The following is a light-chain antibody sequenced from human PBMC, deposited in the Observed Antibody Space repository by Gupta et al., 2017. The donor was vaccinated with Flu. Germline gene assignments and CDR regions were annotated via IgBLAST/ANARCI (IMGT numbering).Light chain of an antibody. Sequence: DVVMTQSPLSLPVAFGPPAYIPCRSSQSLVYSDGNTVLYWFPQRPGQSPRLLIYLVSHRDSGVPDRFSGSGSGTDFTLKISRVEAEDVGIYFCMQGAHWPWAFGQGTKVEIK. V-gene: IGKV2-30*01. CDR2: LVS. CDR1: QSLVYSDGNTV. CDR3: MQGAHWPWA. J-gene: IGKJ1*01.